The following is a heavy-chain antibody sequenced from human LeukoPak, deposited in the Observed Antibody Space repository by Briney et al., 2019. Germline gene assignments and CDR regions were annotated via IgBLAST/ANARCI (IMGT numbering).Heavy chain of an antibody. CDR2: ISSSSSYT. D-gene: IGHD2-2*01. CDR1: GFTFSDYY. J-gene: IGHJ6*04. Sequence: GGSLRLSCAASGFTFSDYYMSWIRQAPGKGLEWVSYISSSSSYTNYADSVKGRFTISRDNAKNSLYLQMNSLRAEDTAVYYCARGGVVVPAAMPRYHGMDVWGKGTTVTVSS. CDR3: ARGGVVVPAAMPRYHGMDV. V-gene: IGHV3-11*06.